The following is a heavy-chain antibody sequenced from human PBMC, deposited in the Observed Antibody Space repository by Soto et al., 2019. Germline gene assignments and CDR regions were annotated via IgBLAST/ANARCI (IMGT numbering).Heavy chain of an antibody. CDR2: ISSSSSAI. Sequence: PGGSLRLSCAASGFTFSSYSMNWVRQAPGKGLEWVSYISSSSSAIYYADSVKGRFTISRDNAKNSLYLHMNSLRVEDTAVYYCARDPAAGPFDYWGQGTLVTVSS. V-gene: IGHV3-48*01. CDR3: ARDPAAGPFDY. J-gene: IGHJ4*02. CDR1: GFTFSSYS. D-gene: IGHD6-13*01.